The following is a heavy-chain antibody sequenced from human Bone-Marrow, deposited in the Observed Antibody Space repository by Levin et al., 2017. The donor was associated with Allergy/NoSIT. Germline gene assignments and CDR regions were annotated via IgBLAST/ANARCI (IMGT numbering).Heavy chain of an antibody. CDR1: GFTFSSYS. J-gene: IGHJ6*02. CDR2: ISSSSSYI. CDR3: ARRYSRSSWYYYYYYYGMDV. V-gene: IGHV3-21*01. D-gene: IGHD6-13*01. Sequence: GGSLRLSCAASGFTFSSYSMNWVRQAPGKGLEWVSSISSSSSYIYYADSVKGRFTISRDNAKNSLYLQMNSLRAEDTAVYYCARRYSRSSWYYYYYYYGMDVWGQGTTVTVSS.